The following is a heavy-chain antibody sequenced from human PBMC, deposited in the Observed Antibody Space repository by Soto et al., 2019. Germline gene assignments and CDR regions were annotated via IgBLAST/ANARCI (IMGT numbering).Heavy chain of an antibody. J-gene: IGHJ4*02. Sequence: PSETLSLTCTVSGGSISSYYWSWIRKPPGKGLEWIGYIYYSGSTNYNPSLKSRVTISVDTSKNKFSLKLSSVTAADKDVYYCARVVDGYIILHWGQGTLVTVS. V-gene: IGHV4-59*01. CDR3: ARVVDGYIILH. CDR1: GGSISSYY. CDR2: IYYSGST. D-gene: IGHD5-12*01.